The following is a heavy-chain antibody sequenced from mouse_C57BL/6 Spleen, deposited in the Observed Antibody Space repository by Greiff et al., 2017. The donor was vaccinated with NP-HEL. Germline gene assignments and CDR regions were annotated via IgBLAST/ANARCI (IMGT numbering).Heavy chain of an antibody. V-gene: IGHV5-4*01. CDR1: GFTFSSYA. CDR3: ARDGPIYDGYLDY. Sequence: EVQVVESGGGLVKPGGSLKLSCAASGFTFSSYAMSWVRQTPEKRLEWVATISDGGSYTYYPDNVKGRFTISRDNAKNNLYLQMSHLKSEDTAMYYCARDGPIYDGYLDYWGQGTTLTVSS. CDR2: ISDGGSYT. D-gene: IGHD2-3*01. J-gene: IGHJ2*01.